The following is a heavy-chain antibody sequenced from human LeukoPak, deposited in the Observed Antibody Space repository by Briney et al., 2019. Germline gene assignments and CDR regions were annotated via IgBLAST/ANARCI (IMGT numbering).Heavy chain of an antibody. Sequence: GGSLRLSCAASGFTFSSYSMNWVRQAPGKGLEWVSYISSSSSTIYYADSVKGRFTISRDNAKNSLYLQMNSLRDEDTAVYYCARGAYSYGYRYFDLWGRGTLVTVSS. CDR3: ARGAYSYGYRYFDL. V-gene: IGHV3-48*02. J-gene: IGHJ2*01. CDR2: ISSSSSTI. CDR1: GFTFSSYS. D-gene: IGHD5-18*01.